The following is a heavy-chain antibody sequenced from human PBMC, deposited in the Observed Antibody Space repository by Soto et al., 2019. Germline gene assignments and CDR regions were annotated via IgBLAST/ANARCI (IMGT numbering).Heavy chain of an antibody. CDR1: GGSISSSSYY. CDR2: IYYSGST. CDR3: ARRRGLGATYWFDP. J-gene: IGHJ5*02. Sequence: TLSLTCTVSGGSISSSSYYWGWIRQPPGKGLEWIGSIYYSGSTYYNPSLKSRVTISVDTSKNQFSLKLSSVTAADTAVYYCARRRGLGATYWFDPWGQGTLVTVSS. D-gene: IGHD1-26*01. V-gene: IGHV4-39*01.